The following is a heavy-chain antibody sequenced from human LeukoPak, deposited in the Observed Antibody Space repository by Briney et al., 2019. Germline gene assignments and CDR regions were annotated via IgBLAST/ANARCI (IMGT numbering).Heavy chain of an antibody. Sequence: PSETLSLTCTVSGGSICSYYWSWIWQPAEKGLEWIGRIYTSGSTNYNPSLTSRVTMSVDTSKNQFSLKLSSVTAADTAVYYRARVSCSSTSCYAYDYWGQGTLVTVSS. V-gene: IGHV4-4*07. CDR2: IYTSGST. D-gene: IGHD2-2*01. J-gene: IGHJ4*02. CDR1: GGSICSYY. CDR3: ARVSCSSTSCYAYDY.